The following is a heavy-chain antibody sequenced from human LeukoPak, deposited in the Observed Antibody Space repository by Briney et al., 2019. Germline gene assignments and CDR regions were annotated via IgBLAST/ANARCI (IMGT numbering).Heavy chain of an antibody. D-gene: IGHD3-16*01. CDR3: ARGIRGAADY. Sequence: SETLSLTCTVASDSISSYYWSWIRQPPGKGLEWIGFIHNSGSTNYNPSLKSRLAMSLDTSKNQCSLNLNSVTAADTAVYYCARGIRGAADYWGQGTLVTVSS. J-gene: IGHJ4*02. CDR1: SDSISSYY. CDR2: IHNSGST. V-gene: IGHV4-59*01.